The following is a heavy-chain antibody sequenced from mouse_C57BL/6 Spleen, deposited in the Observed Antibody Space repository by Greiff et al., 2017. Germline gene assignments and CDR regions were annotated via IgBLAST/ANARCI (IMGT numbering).Heavy chain of an antibody. CDR1: GYTFTDYE. CDR2: IDPETGGT. J-gene: IGHJ2*01. Sequence: VQLQQSGAELVRPGASVTLSCKASGYTFTDYEMHWVKQTPVHGLEWIGAIDPETGGTAYTQKFKGKAILTAYKSSSTAYMELRSLTSEDSAVYYCTREGSPYYVDYWGQGTTLTGSS. CDR3: TREGSPYYVDY. V-gene: IGHV1-15*01.